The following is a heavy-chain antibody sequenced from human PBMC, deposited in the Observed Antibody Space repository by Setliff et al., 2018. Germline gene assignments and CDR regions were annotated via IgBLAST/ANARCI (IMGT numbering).Heavy chain of an antibody. Sequence: SETLSLTCSVSDGSMTSGSYYWGWIRQPPGKGLEWIGSVYYSGTTYYNPSLKSRLTMSVDTSKDQFTLKVISVTAADTALYYCAIGGGYCDFFDCFPFDNWGQGFLVTVSS. CDR1: DGSMTSGSYY. J-gene: IGHJ4*02. V-gene: IGHV4-39*06. CDR2: VYYSGTT. CDR3: AIGGGYCDFFDCFPFDN. D-gene: IGHD3-16*01.